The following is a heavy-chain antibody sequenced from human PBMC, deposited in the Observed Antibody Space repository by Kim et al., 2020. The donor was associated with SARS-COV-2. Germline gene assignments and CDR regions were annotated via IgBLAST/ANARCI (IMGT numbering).Heavy chain of an antibody. CDR3: SRGIGPYSSGWIYYYYG. V-gene: IGHV3-30*04. CDR1: GFTFSSYA. CDR2: ISYDGSNK. J-gene: IGHJ6*01. Sequence: GGSLRLSCAASGFTFSSYAMHWVRQAPGKGLEWVAVISYDGSNKHYVDSVKGRVTISIDNSKNTLYLQMNILRAEDTAVYYCSRGIGPYSSGWIYYYYG. D-gene: IGHD6-19*01.